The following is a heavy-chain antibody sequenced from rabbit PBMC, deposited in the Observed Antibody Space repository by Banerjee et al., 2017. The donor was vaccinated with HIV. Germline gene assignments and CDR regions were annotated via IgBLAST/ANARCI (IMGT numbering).Heavy chain of an antibody. Sequence: QEQLEESGGDLVKPEGSLTLTCKASGFDLSSYSMGWVRQAPGKGLEWIACIYGDSSGTTYYASWAKGRFTISKTSSTTVTLQMTSLTDADTATYFCARYISGSGYYGLWGPGTLVTVS. D-gene: IGHD1-1*01. J-gene: IGHJ6*01. V-gene: IGHV1S45*01. CDR1: GFDLSSYS. CDR2: IYGDSSGTT. CDR3: ARYISGSGYYGL.